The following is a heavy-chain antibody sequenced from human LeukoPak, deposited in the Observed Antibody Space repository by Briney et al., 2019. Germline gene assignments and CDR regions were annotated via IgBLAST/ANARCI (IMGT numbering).Heavy chain of an antibody. D-gene: IGHD6-19*01. Sequence: PSETLSLTCTVSGGSISSSSSYWGWIRQPPGKGLEWSGSIYYSGSTYYNPSLKSRVTISVDTSKNQFSLKLSSVTAADTAVYYCARGSGIAVAAPGDAFDIWGQGTMVTVSS. J-gene: IGHJ3*02. CDR2: IYYSGST. CDR1: GGSISSSSSY. V-gene: IGHV4-39*01. CDR3: ARGSGIAVAAPGDAFDI.